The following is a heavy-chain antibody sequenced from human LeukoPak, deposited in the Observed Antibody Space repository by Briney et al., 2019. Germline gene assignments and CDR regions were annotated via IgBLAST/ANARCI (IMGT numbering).Heavy chain of an antibody. D-gene: IGHD1-26*01. J-gene: IGHJ4*02. CDR1: GGTFSSYA. Sequence: SVKVSCKASGGTFSSYAISWVRQAPGQGLEWMGGIIPIFGTANYAQKFQGRVTITADEPTSTAYMELSSLRSEDTAVYYCARVSLPSEYSGSFDYWGQGTLVTVSS. V-gene: IGHV1-69*01. CDR3: ARVSLPSEYSGSFDY. CDR2: IIPIFGTA.